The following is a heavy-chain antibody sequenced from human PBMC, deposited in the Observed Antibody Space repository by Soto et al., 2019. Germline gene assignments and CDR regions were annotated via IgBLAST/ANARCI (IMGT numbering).Heavy chain of an antibody. CDR1: GGSIISYY. J-gene: IGHJ4*02. D-gene: IGHD3-10*01. V-gene: IGHV4-59*08. CDR3: ARRSLWFGELSLYFDY. CDR2: IYYSGST. Sequence: PSETLSLTCTVSGGSIISYYWSWIRQPPGKGLEWIGYIYYSGSTNYNPSLKSRVTISVDTSKNQFSLKLSSVTAADTAVYYCARRSLWFGELSLYFDYWGQGTLVTVSS.